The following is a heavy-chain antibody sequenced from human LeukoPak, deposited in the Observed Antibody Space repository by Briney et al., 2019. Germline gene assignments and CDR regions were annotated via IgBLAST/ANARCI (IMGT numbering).Heavy chain of an antibody. Sequence: ASVKVSCKASGYTFTSYGISWVRQAPGQGLEWMGRIIPILGIANYAQKFQGRVTITADKSTSTAYMELSSLRSEDTAVYYCAREEYYDFWRYYYYYGMDVWGQGTTVTVSS. D-gene: IGHD3-3*01. CDR1: GYTFTSYG. CDR3: AREEYYDFWRYYYYYGMDV. V-gene: IGHV1-69*04. CDR2: IIPILGIA. J-gene: IGHJ6*02.